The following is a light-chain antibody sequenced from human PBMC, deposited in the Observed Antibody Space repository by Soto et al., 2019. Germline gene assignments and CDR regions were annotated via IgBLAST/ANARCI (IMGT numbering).Light chain of an antibody. CDR3: CSYGRSVV. CDR1: SNDDGTYNL. CDR2: EAS. V-gene: IGLV2-23*01. J-gene: IGLJ2*01. Sequence: QSVLTQPASVSGSPGQSITISCTGISNDDGTYNLVSWYQHHPGKAPKLIIYEASKRPSGVPNRFSGSKSGNTASLTISGLHAEDEADYYCCSYGRSVVFGGGTKLTVL.